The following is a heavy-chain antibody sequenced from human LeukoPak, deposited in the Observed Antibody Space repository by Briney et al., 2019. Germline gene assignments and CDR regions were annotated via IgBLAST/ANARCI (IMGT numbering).Heavy chain of an antibody. CDR2: IRSKANRYAT. V-gene: IGHV3-73*01. CDR1: GFTFSGSA. J-gene: IGHJ5*02. CDR3: TRGRGPNWFDP. Sequence: GGSLRLSCAASGFTFSGSAMHWVRQASGKGLEWVGRIRSKANRYATAYAASVKGRFTISRDDSKNTAYLQMNSPKTEDTAVYYCTRGRGPNWFDPWGQGTLVTVSS.